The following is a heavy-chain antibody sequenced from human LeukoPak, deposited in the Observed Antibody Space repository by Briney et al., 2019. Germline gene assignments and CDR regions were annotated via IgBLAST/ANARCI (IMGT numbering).Heavy chain of an antibody. Sequence: ASVKVSCKASGYTFTSYAMHWVRQAPGQRLEWMGWINAGNGNTKYSQEFQGRVTITRDTSASTAYMELSSLRSEDTAVYYCARGSRKMVRGVIIGYYYYYYMDVWGKGTTVTISS. CDR1: GYTFTSYA. V-gene: IGHV1-3*03. J-gene: IGHJ6*03. CDR3: ARGSRKMVRGVIIGYYYYYYMDV. D-gene: IGHD3-10*01. CDR2: INAGNGNT.